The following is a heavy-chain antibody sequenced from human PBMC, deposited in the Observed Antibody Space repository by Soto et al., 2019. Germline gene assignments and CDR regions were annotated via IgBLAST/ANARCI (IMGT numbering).Heavy chain of an antibody. CDR2: ISSSSSYI. CDR3: ARAQYYDILTGPPPPDY. J-gene: IGHJ4*02. Sequence: GSLRLSCAASGFTFSSYSMNWVRQAPGKGLEWVSSISSSSSYIYYADSVKGRFTISRDDAKNSLYLQMNSLRAEDTAVYYCARAQYYDILTGPPPPDYWGQGTLVTVSS. D-gene: IGHD3-9*01. V-gene: IGHV3-21*01. CDR1: GFTFSSYS.